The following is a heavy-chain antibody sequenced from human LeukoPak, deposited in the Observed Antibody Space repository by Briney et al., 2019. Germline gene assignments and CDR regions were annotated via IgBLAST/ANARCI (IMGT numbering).Heavy chain of an antibody. CDR1: GCTFNAYA. J-gene: IGHJ4*02. CDR3: ASNWRGCSSTTCYGGGLDY. V-gene: IGHV3-23*01. CDR2: ISGSGGST. D-gene: IGHD2-2*01. Sequence: GGSLRLSCAASGCTFNAYAMSWVRQAPGKGLEWASSISGSGGSTYYAGSVKGRFTISRDNSRNTLYLQMNSLGAEDTAVYYCASNWRGCSSTTCYGGGLDYWGQGILVTVSS.